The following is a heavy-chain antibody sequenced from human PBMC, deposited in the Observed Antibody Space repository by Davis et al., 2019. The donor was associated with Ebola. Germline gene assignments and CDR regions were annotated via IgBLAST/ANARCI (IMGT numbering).Heavy chain of an antibody. D-gene: IGHD4-17*01. CDR1: GGSISSGDFF. CDR3: ARGWPSSVTTDYYAMDV. V-gene: IGHV4-30-4*01. Sequence: SETLSLTCTVSGGSISSGDFFWGWVRQPPGKGLEWIGYIYANGNAYYTPSLRSRLSISLAASKNQFSLKVSSVTAADTAVYYCARGWPSSVTTDYYAMDVWGKGTTVTVSS. J-gene: IGHJ6*04. CDR2: IYANGNA.